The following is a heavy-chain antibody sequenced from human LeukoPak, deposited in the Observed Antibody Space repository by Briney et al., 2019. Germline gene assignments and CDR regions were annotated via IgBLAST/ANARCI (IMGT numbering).Heavy chain of an antibody. J-gene: IGHJ4*02. V-gene: IGHV1-2*02. D-gene: IGHD1-26*01. Sequence: GASVKLCCKSAGYTFTAYYIHWARQAPGQGFQWMGWININSGGTNYAQSFQGRVTMTRDRSISTVFMELSRLISDDTAEYYCARGGGIYFVDYWGQGTLVTVSS. CDR3: ARGGGIYFVDY. CDR1: GYTFTAYY. CDR2: ININSGGT.